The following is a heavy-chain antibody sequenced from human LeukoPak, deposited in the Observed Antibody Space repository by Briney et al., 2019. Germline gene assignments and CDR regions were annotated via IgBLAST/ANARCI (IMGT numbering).Heavy chain of an antibody. CDR1: GFTFSSYA. CDR2: ISYDGSNK. J-gene: IGHJ5*02. Sequence: GGSLRLSCAASGFTFSSYAMHWVRQAPGKGLEWVAVISYDGSNKYYADSVKGRFTISRDNSKNTLYLQMNSLRAEDTAVYYCARTQLNYGFDPWGQGTLVTVSS. CDR3: ARTQLNYGFDP. V-gene: IGHV3-30-3*01. D-gene: IGHD1-1*01.